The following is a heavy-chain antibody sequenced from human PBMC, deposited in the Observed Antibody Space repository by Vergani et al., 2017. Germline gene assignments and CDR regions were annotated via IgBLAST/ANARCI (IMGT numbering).Heavy chain of an antibody. CDR1: GGSFSGYY. D-gene: IGHD2-15*01. Sequence: QVQLQQWGAGLLKPSETLSLTCAVYGGSFSGYYWSWIRQPPGKGLEWIGEINHSGSTNYNPSLKSRVTISVDTSTNQFSLKLSSVTAAYTAVYYCARGQYCSGGSCYLDWYFDLWGRGTLVTVSS. V-gene: IGHV4-34*01. J-gene: IGHJ2*01. CDR2: INHSGST. CDR3: ARGQYCSGGSCYLDWYFDL.